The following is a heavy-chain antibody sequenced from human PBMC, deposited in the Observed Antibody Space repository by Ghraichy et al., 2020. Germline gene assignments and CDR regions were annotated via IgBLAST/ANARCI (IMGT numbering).Heavy chain of an antibody. J-gene: IGHJ4*02. D-gene: IGHD3-9*01. CDR1: GGSFSGYY. V-gene: IGHV4-34*01. Sequence: SETLSLTCAVYGGSFSGYYWSWIRQPPGKGLEWIGEINPSGSNNYNPSLKSRVTISVEKSKNQFSLKLSSVTAADTAVYYCAREKLRYFDWPTPFDYWGQGTLVTVSS. CDR2: INPSGSN. CDR3: AREKLRYFDWPTPFDY.